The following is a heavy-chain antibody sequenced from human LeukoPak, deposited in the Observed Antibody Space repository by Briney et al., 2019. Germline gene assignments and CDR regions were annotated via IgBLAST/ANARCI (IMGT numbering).Heavy chain of an antibody. J-gene: IGHJ4*02. Sequence: SVKVSCKASGGTFSSYAISWVRQAPGQGLEWMGGIIPIFGTANYAQKFQGRVTITTDESTSTAYMELSSLRSEDTAVYYCARSTPPIVVVPAALDYWGQGTLVTVSS. CDR2: IIPIFGTA. V-gene: IGHV1-69*05. CDR3: ARSTPPIVVVPAALDY. D-gene: IGHD2-2*01. CDR1: GGTFSSYA.